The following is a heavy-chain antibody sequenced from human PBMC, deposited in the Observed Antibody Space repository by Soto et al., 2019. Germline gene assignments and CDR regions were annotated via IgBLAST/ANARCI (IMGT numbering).Heavy chain of an antibody. CDR1: GFTFSSYA. CDR2: ISGSGGST. J-gene: IGHJ5*02. Sequence: EVQLLESGGGLVQPGGSLRLSCAASGFTFSSYAMSWVRQAPGKGLEWVSAISGSGGSTYYADSVKGRFTISRDNSKNTLYLQMNSLRAEDTAVYYCAKDQEQGLQVGGEKFDPWGQGTLVTVSS. D-gene: IGHD4-4*01. V-gene: IGHV3-23*01. CDR3: AKDQEQGLQVGGEKFDP.